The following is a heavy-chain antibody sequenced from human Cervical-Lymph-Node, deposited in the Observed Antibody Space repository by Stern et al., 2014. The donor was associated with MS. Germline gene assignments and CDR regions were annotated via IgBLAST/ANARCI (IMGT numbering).Heavy chain of an antibody. J-gene: IGHJ4*02. CDR2: ISTYSGNT. D-gene: IGHD3-16*01. CDR1: GYTFSSYG. Sequence: QVQLVQSGAEVKKPGASVKVSCKASGYTFSSYGLNWVRQAPGQGPEWEGWISTYSGNTRYAQKLQGRFTMTSDTSASTVYMELTSRRSDDTAGYYCARGGIVLYWGQGTLVTVSS. CDR3: ARGGIVLY. V-gene: IGHV1-18*01.